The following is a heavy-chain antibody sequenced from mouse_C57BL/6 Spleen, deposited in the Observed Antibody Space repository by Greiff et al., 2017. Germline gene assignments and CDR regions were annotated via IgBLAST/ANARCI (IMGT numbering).Heavy chain of an antibody. D-gene: IGHD4-1*01. V-gene: IGHV5-17*01. CDR3: ARRTGYDYAMDY. Sequence: EVMLVESGGGLVKPGGSLKLSCAASGFTFSDYGMHWVRQAPEKGLEWVAYISSGSSTIYYADTVQGRFTISRDNAKNTLFLQMTSLRSEDTAMYYCARRTGYDYAMDYWGQGTSVTVSS. CDR2: ISSGSSTI. J-gene: IGHJ4*01. CDR1: GFTFSDYG.